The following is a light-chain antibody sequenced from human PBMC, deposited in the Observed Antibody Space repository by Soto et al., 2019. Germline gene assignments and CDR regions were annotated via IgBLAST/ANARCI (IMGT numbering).Light chain of an antibody. Sequence: QPVLTQPASVSGSPGQSITISCTGTSSDVGTYNLVSWYQQCPGKAPKLIIYEGSKRPSGVSNRFFGYKSGNTASLTISGLQAEDEADYYCCSYAGIRGLVFGGGTKVTVL. CDR3: CSYAGIRGLV. CDR1: SSDVGTYNL. V-gene: IGLV2-23*01. CDR2: EGS. J-gene: IGLJ2*01.